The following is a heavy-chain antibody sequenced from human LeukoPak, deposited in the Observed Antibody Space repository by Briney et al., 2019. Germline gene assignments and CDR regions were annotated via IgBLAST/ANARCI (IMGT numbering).Heavy chain of an antibody. Sequence: SETLSLTCTVSGGSISSYYWSWIRQPPGKGLEWIGYIYYSGSTNYNPSLKSRVTISVDTSKNQFSLKLSSVTAADTAVYYCACGGARGYYMDVWGKGTTVTVSS. V-gene: IGHV4-59*01. J-gene: IGHJ6*03. CDR3: ACGGARGYYMDV. CDR2: IYYSGST. D-gene: IGHD3-16*01. CDR1: GGSISSYY.